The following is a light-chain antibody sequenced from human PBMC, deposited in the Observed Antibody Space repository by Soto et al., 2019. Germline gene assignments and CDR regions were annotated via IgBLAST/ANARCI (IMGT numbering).Light chain of an antibody. V-gene: IGKV1-27*01. Sequence: DIQMTQSPSSLSSSVGERVTITCRASQGISNYFAWYQQKPGKVPKLLIYAASTLQSGVPSRFSGSGSGTDFTLTISRLQPEDVATYYCQKYNNAPWTFGQGTKVEIK. CDR1: QGISNY. CDR2: AAS. CDR3: QKYNNAPWT. J-gene: IGKJ1*01.